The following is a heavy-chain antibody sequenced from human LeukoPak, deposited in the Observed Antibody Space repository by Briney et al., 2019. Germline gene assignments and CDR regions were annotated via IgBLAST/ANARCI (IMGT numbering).Heavy chain of an antibody. CDR2: ISGSGGRT. V-gene: IGHV3-23*01. D-gene: IGHD3-22*01. Sequence: GGSLRLSCAASGFTFSSYAMSWVRQAPGKGLEWVSAISGSGGRTYYADSVKGRFTISRDNSKNTLYLQMNSLRAEDTAVYYCAKTDGYDSSGYYGYWGQGTLVTVSS. CDR1: GFTFSSYA. J-gene: IGHJ4*02. CDR3: AKTDGYDSSGYYGY.